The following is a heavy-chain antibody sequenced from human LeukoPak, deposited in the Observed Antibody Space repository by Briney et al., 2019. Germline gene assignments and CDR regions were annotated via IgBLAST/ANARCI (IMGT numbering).Heavy chain of an antibody. CDR1: GFTVSTSY. Sequence: SGGSLRLSCVASGFTVSTSYMTWVCQAPGKGLEWVSIIYKIGSTYYADSVKGRFTISRDSSKNTLNLLMNSLRAEDTALYYCAEHVNYDISGALGSWGQGTLVAVSS. CDR3: AEHVNYDISGALGS. J-gene: IGHJ4*02. CDR2: IYKIGST. D-gene: IGHD3-22*01. V-gene: IGHV3-53*01.